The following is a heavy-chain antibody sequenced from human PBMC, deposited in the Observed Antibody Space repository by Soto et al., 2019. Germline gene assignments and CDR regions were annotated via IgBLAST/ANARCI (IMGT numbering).Heavy chain of an antibody. V-gene: IGHV1-3*05. Sequence: QVQLVQSGAEEKKPGASVKVSCKASGYTFTSYAMHWVRQAPGQRLEWMGWINAGNGNTKYSQKFQGRVTITRETSASTAYMELSSLRSEETAVYYCASSGSYWGIDYWGQGTLVTVSS. CDR2: INAGNGNT. CDR1: GYTFTSYA. J-gene: IGHJ4*02. CDR3: ASSGSYWGIDY. D-gene: IGHD1-26*01.